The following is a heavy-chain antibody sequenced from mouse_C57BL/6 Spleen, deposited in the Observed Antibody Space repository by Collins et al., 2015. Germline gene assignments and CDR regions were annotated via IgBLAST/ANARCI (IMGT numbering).Heavy chain of an antibody. D-gene: IGHD4-1*01. CDR1: GFTFSSYW. CDR2: IRLKSDNYAT. Sequence: EVKLEESGGGLVQPGRSMKLSCVASGFTFSSYWMSWVRQSPEKGLEWVAEIRLKSDNYATHYAESVKGKFTISRDDSKSRLYLQMNSLRAEDTGIYYCTELGRFAYWGQGTLVTVSA. J-gene: IGHJ3*01. V-gene: IGHV6-3*01. CDR3: TELGRFAY.